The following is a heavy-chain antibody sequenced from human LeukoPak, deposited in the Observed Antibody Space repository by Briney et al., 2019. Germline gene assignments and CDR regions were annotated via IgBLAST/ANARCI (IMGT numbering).Heavy chain of an antibody. V-gene: IGHV3-7*01. CDR1: GFTFSSYW. Sequence: PGGSLRLSCAASGFTFSSYWMSWVRQAPGKGLEWVANIKQDGSETYYVDSVKGRFTISRDNAKNSLYLQMNSLRAEDTAVYYCARVLHYYDSSYAFDIWGQGTMVTVSS. CDR3: ARVLHYYDSSYAFDI. D-gene: IGHD3-22*01. J-gene: IGHJ3*02. CDR2: IKQDGSET.